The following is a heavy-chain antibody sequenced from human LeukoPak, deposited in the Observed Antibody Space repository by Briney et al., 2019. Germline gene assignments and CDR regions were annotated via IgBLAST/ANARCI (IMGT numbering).Heavy chain of an antibody. D-gene: IGHD3-3*01. J-gene: IGHJ6*02. CDR1: GGSISSGDYY. CDR2: IYYSGST. Sequence: SQTLSLTCTVSGGSISSGDYYWSWIRQPPGKGLEWIGYIYYSGSTYYNPSLKSRVTISVDTSKNQFSLKLSSVTAADTAVYYCARGRIYDFHYYYGMDVWGQGTTVTVSS. V-gene: IGHV4-30-4*01. CDR3: ARGRIYDFHYYYGMDV.